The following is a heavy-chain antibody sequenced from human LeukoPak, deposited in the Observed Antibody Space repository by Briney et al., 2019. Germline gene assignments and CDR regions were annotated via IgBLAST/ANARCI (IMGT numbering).Heavy chain of an antibody. V-gene: IGHV1-8*01. J-gene: IGHJ4*02. CDR3: ARGSSSWSDY. CDR1: GYTFTSYD. Sequence: ASVKVSCKASGYTFTSYDINWVRQATGHGLEWMGGMNPNIGNTGYAQKFQGRVTMTRNTSISTAYMELSSLRAEDTAVYYCARGSSSWSDYWGQGTLVTVSS. CDR2: MNPNIGNT. D-gene: IGHD6-13*01.